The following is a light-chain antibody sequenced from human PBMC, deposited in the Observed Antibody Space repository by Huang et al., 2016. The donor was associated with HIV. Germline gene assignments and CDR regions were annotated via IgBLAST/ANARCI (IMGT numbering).Light chain of an antibody. CDR2: DTS. CDR3: QQYDKWPPGLT. J-gene: IGKJ4*01. V-gene: IGKV3D-15*01. CDR1: QNVRHN. Sequence: EIKMTQSPATLSVSPGGRVTLSCRASQNVRHNLAWYQQKTGQAPRLLIYDTSTRASGIPARFRGSGSGTEFTLTISGLQSEDFAIYYCQQYDKWPPGLTFGGGTKVEI.